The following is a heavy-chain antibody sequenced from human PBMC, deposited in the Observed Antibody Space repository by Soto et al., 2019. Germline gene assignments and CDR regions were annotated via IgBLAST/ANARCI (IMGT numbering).Heavy chain of an antibody. J-gene: IGHJ3*02. D-gene: IGHD3-10*01. CDR1: GFTSSSFV. CDR3: AKERGVLDAFDI. Sequence: QVQLVESGGGVVQPGTSLRLSCAVSGFTSSSFVIHWVRQAPGKGLEWLAVISSDGNNQYYADSVKGRFTISRDNSKKTLYLQVISLRAEDTAVYFCAKERGVLDAFDIWGQGTMVTVS. V-gene: IGHV3-30*18. CDR2: ISSDGNNQ.